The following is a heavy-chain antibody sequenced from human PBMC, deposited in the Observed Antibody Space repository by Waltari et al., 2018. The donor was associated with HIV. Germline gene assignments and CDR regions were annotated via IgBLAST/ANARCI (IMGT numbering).Heavy chain of an antibody. CDR2: ISGSGGTT. Sequence: EVQLVESGGGLVQPGGSLRLSCVVSGITFSNYAMTWVRQAPGKVLECVSGISGSGGTTYYPESVKGRFSISRDKSKNTLYLQVNSLRGEDTAVYYCAKLSGYSGGWLDYWGHGTLVTVSS. J-gene: IGHJ4*01. CDR3: AKLSGYSGGWLDY. V-gene: IGHV3-23*04. CDR1: GITFSNYA. D-gene: IGHD6-19*01.